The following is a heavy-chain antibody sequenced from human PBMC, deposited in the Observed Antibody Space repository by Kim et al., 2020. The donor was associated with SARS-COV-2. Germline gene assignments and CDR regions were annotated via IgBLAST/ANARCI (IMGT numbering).Heavy chain of an antibody. V-gene: IGHV3-30-3*01. CDR3: ARIASGNYYGWVDY. CDR2: ISYDGSNK. Sequence: GGSLRLSCAASGFTFSSYAIHWVRQAPGKGLEWVAAISYDGSNKYYADSVKGRFTISRDNSKNTLCLQMNSLRAEDTAVYYCARIASGNYYGWVDYWGQGTLVTVSS. CDR1: GFTFSSYA. J-gene: IGHJ4*02. D-gene: IGHD1-26*01.